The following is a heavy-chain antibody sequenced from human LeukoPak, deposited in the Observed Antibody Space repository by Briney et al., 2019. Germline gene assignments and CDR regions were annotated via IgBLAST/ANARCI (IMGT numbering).Heavy chain of an antibody. D-gene: IGHD3-22*01. CDR1: GYTFTGYY. V-gene: IGHV1-2*06. CDR3: YLYYYDSSGYSYYFDY. J-gene: IGHJ4*02. CDR2: INPNSGGT. Sequence: ASVKVSCKASGYTFTGYYMHWGRQAPGQGLEWMGRINPNSGGTNYAQKFQGRVTMTRDTSISTAYMELSRLRSDDTAVYYCYLYYYDSSGYSYYFDYWGQGTLVTVSS.